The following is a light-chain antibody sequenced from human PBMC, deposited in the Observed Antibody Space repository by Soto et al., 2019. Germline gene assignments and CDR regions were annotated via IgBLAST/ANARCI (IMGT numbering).Light chain of an antibody. V-gene: IGLV1-40*01. CDR2: GST. CDR3: QSYDSSLGGNYV. Sequence: QSALSQPPSVSGAPGQRVTISCPGSSSNIGAGYDAQWFRQVPGTAPKLLIYGSTNRPSGVPDRFSGSKSGTSASLAITGLQAEDEADYYCQSYDSSLGGNYVFGTGTKVTVL. CDR1: SSNIGAGYD. J-gene: IGLJ1*01.